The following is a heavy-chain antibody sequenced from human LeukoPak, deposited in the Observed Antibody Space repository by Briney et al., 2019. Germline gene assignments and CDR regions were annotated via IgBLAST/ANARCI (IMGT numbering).Heavy chain of an antibody. V-gene: IGHV3-66*01. CDR2: LYSGGST. CDR1: GFTVSNNY. J-gene: IGHJ3*02. CDR3: AREADGFDI. Sequence: GGSLRLSCAASGFTVSNNYMSWVRQAPGKGLEWVSVLYSGGSTYYADFVEGRFTISRDNSKNTLYLQMKSLRAEDTAVYYCAREADGFDIWGQGTMVTVSS.